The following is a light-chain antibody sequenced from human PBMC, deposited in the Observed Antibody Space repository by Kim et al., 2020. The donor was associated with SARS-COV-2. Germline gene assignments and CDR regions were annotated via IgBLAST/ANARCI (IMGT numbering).Light chain of an antibody. J-gene: IGKJ1*01. CDR3: QKYNGAPWT. CDR2: DAS. CDR1: QGSSSN. V-gene: IGKV1-27*01. Sequence: ASVGDRVTITCRASQGSSSNVAWYQQKPGDVPKLLIYDASALLSGVPSRFSGSGSGTDFTLTISSLQPEDVATYYCQKYNGAPWTFGQGTKVDIK.